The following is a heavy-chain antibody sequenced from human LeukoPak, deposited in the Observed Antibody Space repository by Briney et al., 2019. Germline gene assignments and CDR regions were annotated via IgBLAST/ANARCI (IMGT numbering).Heavy chain of an antibody. D-gene: IGHD4-17*01. J-gene: IGHJ3*02. CDR2: ISYDGSNK. CDR3: ARERMTTVTWVDAFDI. CDR1: GFTFSSYA. V-gene: IGHV3-30-3*01. Sequence: GRSLRLSCAASGFTFSSYAMHWVRQAPGKGLEWVAVISYDGSNKYYADSVKGRFTISRDNSKNTLYLQMNSLRAEDTAVYYCARERMTTVTWVDAFDIWGQGTMVTVSS.